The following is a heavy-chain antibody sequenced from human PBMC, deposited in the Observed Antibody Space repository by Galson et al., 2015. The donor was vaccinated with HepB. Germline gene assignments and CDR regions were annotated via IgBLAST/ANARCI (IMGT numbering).Heavy chain of an antibody. Sequence: SVKVSCKASGYTLSDYDLSWVRQAPGQGLEWMGWISGYNGETKCAQQFQDRVTMTADTSTNTAYMEVRSLRSDDTAVYYCAREVVEMHLSMDVWGQGTTVTVAS. CDR3: AREVVEMHLSMDV. CDR2: ISGYNGET. J-gene: IGHJ6*02. CDR1: GYTLSDYD. V-gene: IGHV1-18*01. D-gene: IGHD2-21*01.